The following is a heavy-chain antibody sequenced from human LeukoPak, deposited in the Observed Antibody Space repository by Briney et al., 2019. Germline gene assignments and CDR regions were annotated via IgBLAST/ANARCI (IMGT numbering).Heavy chain of an antibody. CDR2: ISYDGSDK. V-gene: IGHV3-30-3*02. Sequence: GGSLRLSCAASGFTFSNSAMHWVRQAPGKGLEWMTFISYDGSDKYYADAAKGRFTISRDNSKNTLYLEMSSLGLQDTAVYYCTEERDRDGYFRYWGQGTLVTVSS. CDR3: TEERDRDGYFRY. D-gene: IGHD2-8*01. CDR1: GFTFSNSA. J-gene: IGHJ4*02.